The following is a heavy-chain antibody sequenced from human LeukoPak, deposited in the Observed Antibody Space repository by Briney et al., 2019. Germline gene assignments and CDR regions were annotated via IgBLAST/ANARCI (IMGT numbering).Heavy chain of an antibody. D-gene: IGHD3-3*01. J-gene: IGHJ4*02. CDR1: GFTFSSYG. V-gene: IGHV3-30*03. Sequence: PGGSLRLSCAASGFTFSSYGMHWVRQAPGKGLEWVAVISYDGSNKYYADSVKGRFTISRDNSKNTLYLQMNSLRAEDTAVYYCARDPTYYDFWRAFDYWGQGTLVTVSS. CDR2: ISYDGSNK. CDR3: ARDPTYYDFWRAFDY.